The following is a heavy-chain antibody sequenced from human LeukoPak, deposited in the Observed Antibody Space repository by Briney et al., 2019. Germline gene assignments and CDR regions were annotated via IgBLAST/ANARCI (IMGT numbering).Heavy chain of an antibody. J-gene: IGHJ4*02. CDR3: ARDGGYYDSSGYPTPASDY. CDR1: GFTFSSYA. Sequence: GGSLRLSCAASGFTFSSYAMHWVRQAPVKGLEWVAVISYDGSNKYYADSVKGRFTISRDNSKNTLYLQMNSLRAEDTAVYYCARDGGYYDSSGYPTPASDYWGQGTLVTVSS. V-gene: IGHV3-30-3*01. D-gene: IGHD3-22*01. CDR2: ISYDGSNK.